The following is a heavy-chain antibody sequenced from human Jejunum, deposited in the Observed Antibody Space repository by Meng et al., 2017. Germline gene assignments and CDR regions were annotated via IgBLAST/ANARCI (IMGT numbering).Heavy chain of an antibody. D-gene: IGHD3-10*01. CDR3: ARDRGVRDLDH. V-gene: IGHV3-33*01. CDR1: GISFSTSG. Sequence: GGSLRLSCVASGISFSTSGMHWVRQAPGKGLEWVAMIWSDGSKEYYADSVNGRFTVSRDNSRNTVYLQMDSLRADDTAVFYCARDRGVRDLDHWGQGTLVTVSS. J-gene: IGHJ4*02. CDR2: IWSDGSKE.